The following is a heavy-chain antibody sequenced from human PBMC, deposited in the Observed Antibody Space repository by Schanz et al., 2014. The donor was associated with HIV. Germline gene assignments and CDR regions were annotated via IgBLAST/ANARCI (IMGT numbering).Heavy chain of an antibody. D-gene: IGHD1-1*01. CDR2: IWYHGNLT. J-gene: IGHJ4*02. CDR3: ARAPYTTSTRIDY. CDR1: GFRFSDHG. V-gene: IGHV3-33*01. Sequence: QVQLVESGGGVVQPGRSLRLSCTTSGFRFSDHGLHWVRQAPGKGLEWVALIWYHGNLTYYADSVKGRFTISRDNSKNTLYLQMNKLSAEDAAVYYCARAPYTTSTRIDYWGQGTLVTVSS.